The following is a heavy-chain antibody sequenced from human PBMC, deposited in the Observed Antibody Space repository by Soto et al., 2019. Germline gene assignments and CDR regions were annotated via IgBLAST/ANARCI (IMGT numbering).Heavy chain of an antibody. CDR2: ISGSGGSGRG. J-gene: IGHJ4*02. CDR1: GFSFRKYA. Sequence: SLRLSCVGSGFSFRKYAMNWVRQAPGKGLEWVSGISGSGGSGRGFYADPVKGRFTISRDNSKNTLYLEMNSLRAEDTAVYYCAKDLDDYSSAIDFWGQGTLVTVSS. CDR3: AKDLDDYSSAIDF. D-gene: IGHD4-4*01. V-gene: IGHV3-23*01.